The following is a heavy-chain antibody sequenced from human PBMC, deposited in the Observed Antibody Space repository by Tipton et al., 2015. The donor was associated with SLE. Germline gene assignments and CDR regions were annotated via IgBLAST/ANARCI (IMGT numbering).Heavy chain of an antibody. CDR2: IYYSGST. J-gene: IGHJ3*02. V-gene: IGHV4-31*03. Sequence: TLSLTCTVSGGSISSGGYYWSWIRQHPGKGLEWIGYIYYSGSTYYNPSLKSRVTISIDTSKNQFSLKLSSVTAADTAVYYCAGGRVNWASLDAFDIWGQGTMVTVSS. CDR3: AGGRVNWASLDAFDI. D-gene: IGHD1-1*01. CDR1: GGSISSGGYY.